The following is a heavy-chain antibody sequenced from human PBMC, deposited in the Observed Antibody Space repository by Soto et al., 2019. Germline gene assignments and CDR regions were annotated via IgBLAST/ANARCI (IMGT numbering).Heavy chain of an antibody. V-gene: IGHV1-46*01. D-gene: IGHD2-21*01. CDR1: GYRFVDYY. Sequence: ASVKLSCKASGYRFVDYYIRWARPAPGQGLEWMGIVNPKGGDSRYAQKFQGRVTMTVDTSTSTVYMDLRSLTSEDPAVYYCARVHCCGQCRTGEWFYYYGMDVWGQGTTVNVSS. J-gene: IGHJ6*02. CDR2: VNPKGGDS. CDR3: ARVHCCGQCRTGEWFYYYGMDV.